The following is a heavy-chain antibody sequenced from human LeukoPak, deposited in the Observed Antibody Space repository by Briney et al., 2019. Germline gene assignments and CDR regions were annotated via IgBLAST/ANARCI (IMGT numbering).Heavy chain of an antibody. J-gene: IGHJ4*02. D-gene: IGHD3-16*01. CDR3: ARDLGSWRLRLGELPSRFDY. Sequence: ASVKVSCKASGGTFSSYAISWVRQAPGQGLEWMGWINPNSGGTNYAQKFQGRVTMTRDTSISTAYMELSRLRSDDTAVYYCARDLGSWRLRLGELPSRFDYWGQGTLVTVSS. CDR2: INPNSGGT. V-gene: IGHV1-2*02. CDR1: GGTFSSYA.